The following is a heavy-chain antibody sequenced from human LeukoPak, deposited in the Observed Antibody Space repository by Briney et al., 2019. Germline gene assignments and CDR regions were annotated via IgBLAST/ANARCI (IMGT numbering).Heavy chain of an antibody. Sequence: PSETLSLTCTVSGDSISRSNFYWGWIRQPPGKGLEWVGSVHYSGGTYYNPSLKSRVTISVDTSKNQFSLKLTSVTAADTAVYYCARPTYYDNSGYYYWGQGTLVTVSS. CDR3: ARPTYYDNSGYYY. CDR1: GDSISRSNFY. CDR2: VHYSGGT. J-gene: IGHJ4*02. V-gene: IGHV4-39*01. D-gene: IGHD3-22*01.